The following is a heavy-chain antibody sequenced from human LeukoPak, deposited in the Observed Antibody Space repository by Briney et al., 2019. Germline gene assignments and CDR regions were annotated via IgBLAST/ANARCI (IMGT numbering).Heavy chain of an antibody. D-gene: IGHD3-3*01. CDR3: ARVRVARPDY. V-gene: IGHV3-74*01. CDR2: INSDGSST. CDR1: GFTFSSYW. J-gene: IGHJ4*02. Sequence: GRCLRLSCAASGFTFSSYWMRWVSQAPRNGRVWVSRINSDGSSTSYADSVKGRFTISRDNAKNTLYLQMNSLRAEDTAVYYCARVRVARPDYWGQGTLVTVSS.